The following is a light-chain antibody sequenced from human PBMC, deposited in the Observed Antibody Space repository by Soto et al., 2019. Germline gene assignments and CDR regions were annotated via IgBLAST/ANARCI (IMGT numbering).Light chain of an antibody. CDR3: QQYNSYSGT. V-gene: IGKV1-5*01. CDR2: DAS. CDR1: QSISSW. Sequence: DIQMAESPSTVSASEGDSITITCRASQSISSWLALYQQTPGIAPKLLIYDASSFESGVPSRFSGSGSGTEFTLTISSLQPDDFATYYCQQYNSYSGTFGQGTKVDI. J-gene: IGKJ1*01.